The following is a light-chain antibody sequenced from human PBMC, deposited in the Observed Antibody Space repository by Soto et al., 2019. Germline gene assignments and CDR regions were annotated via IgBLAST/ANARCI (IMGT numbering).Light chain of an antibody. Sequence: SVFTQSPGTLSLSPGERATLSCRASQSVSSSYLAWYQQKPGQAPRLLIYGASSRATGIPDRFSGSGSGTDFTLTISRLEPEDFAVYYCQQYVTSPLALGPGTKVDIK. J-gene: IGKJ3*01. CDR1: QSVSSSY. V-gene: IGKV3-20*01. CDR2: GAS. CDR3: QQYVTSPLA.